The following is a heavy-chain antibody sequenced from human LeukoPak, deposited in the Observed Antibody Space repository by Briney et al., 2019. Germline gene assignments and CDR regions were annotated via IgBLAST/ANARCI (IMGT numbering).Heavy chain of an antibody. CDR3: ARDAYYYDSSGYYVY. J-gene: IGHJ4*02. CDR2: ISSSGNTI. D-gene: IGHD3-22*01. V-gene: IGHV3-11*04. CDR1: GFTFSDYY. Sequence: GGSLRLSCAASGFTFSDYYMSWIRQAPGRGLEWVSYISSSGNTIYYADSVKGRFTISRDNAKNSPYLQMNSLRAEDTAVYYCARDAYYYDSSGYYVYWGQRTLVTVSS.